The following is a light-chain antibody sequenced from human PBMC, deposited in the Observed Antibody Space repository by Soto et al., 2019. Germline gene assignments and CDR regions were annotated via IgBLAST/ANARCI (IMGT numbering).Light chain of an antibody. V-gene: IGKV1-39*01. CDR3: QHKYNTPYP. CDR1: QSISSY. Sequence: DIQMTQSPSSLSASVGDRVTITCRASQSISSYLNWDQQKPGKAPKVLIYAASRLQSGVPSRFSGSGSGTEFTLTISSLQPADFATYYCQHKYNTPYPFGQGTQLEIK. CDR2: AAS. J-gene: IGKJ2*01.